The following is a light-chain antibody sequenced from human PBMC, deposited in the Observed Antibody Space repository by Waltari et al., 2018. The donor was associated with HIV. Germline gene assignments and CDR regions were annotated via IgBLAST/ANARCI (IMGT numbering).Light chain of an antibody. J-gene: IGKJ4*01. CDR3: QQYYTIGPT. V-gene: IGKV4-1*01. CDR2: WAS. CDR1: RSILYSSNNQNY. Sequence: DIVMTQSPNSLAVSLGERATINCRSSRSILYSSNNQNYLAWYQQKPGQSPKVLIYWASTRASGVPDRFSGSGSGTNFSLTISSLQSDDVVLYYCQQYYTIGPTFGGGTKVE.